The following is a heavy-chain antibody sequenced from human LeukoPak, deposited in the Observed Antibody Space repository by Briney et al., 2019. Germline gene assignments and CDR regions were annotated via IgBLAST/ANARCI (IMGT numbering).Heavy chain of an antibody. CDR1: GFTFSSYS. CDR3: TTAGRVVVAATSSTSVDY. CDR2: IKSKTDGGTT. V-gene: IGHV3-15*01. J-gene: IGHJ4*02. Sequence: GGSLRLSCAASGFTFSSYSMNWVRQAPGKGLEWVGRIKSKTDGGTTDYAAPVKGRFTISRDDSKNTLYLQMNSLKTEDTAVYYCTTAGRVVVAATSSTSVDYWGQGTLVTVSS. D-gene: IGHD2-15*01.